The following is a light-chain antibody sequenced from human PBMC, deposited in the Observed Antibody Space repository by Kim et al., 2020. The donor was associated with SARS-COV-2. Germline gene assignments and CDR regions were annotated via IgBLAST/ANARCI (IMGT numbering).Light chain of an antibody. CDR3: NSRVSHDYVV. J-gene: IGLJ2*01. Sequence: SSELTQDPAVSVALGQTVRITCQGDSLRSYYATWYQQKPGQAPKVVIYGKDNRPSGVPDRFSGPSSGNTAYLTITGTQAGHAADYYFNSRVSHDYVVFVG. V-gene: IGLV3-19*01. CDR1: SLRSYY. CDR2: GKD.